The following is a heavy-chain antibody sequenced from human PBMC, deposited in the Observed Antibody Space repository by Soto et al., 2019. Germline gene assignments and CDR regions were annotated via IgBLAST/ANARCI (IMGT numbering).Heavy chain of an antibody. J-gene: IGHJ6*02. CDR2: IIWNSDST. D-gene: IGHD3-10*01. CDR3: AKETAWGAGNKFGYFGMDV. CDR1: GFNFEEYA. Sequence: EMQLVESGGGSVQPGRSLRLSCTASGFNFEEYAMHWVRHTPGKGLEWVSSIIWNSDSTGYGDSVKGRFTIARDNAKNSLYLQMNNLRGEDTALYYCAKETAWGAGNKFGYFGMDVWCQGTTVTVSS. V-gene: IGHV3-9*01.